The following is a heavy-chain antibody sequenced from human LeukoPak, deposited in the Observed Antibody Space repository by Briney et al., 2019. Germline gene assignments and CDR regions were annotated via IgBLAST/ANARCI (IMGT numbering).Heavy chain of an antibody. CDR1: GYTFTGYY. J-gene: IGHJ4*02. CDR2: INPNSGGT. V-gene: IGHV1-2*02. CDR3: ARGYCSSTSCRSSNHDY. Sequence: ASVKVSCKASGYTFTGYYMHWVRQAPGQGLEWMGWINPNSGGTNYAQKFQGRVTMTRDTSISTAYMELSRLRSDYTAVYYCARGYCSSTSCRSSNHDYWGQGTLVTVSS. D-gene: IGHD2-2*01.